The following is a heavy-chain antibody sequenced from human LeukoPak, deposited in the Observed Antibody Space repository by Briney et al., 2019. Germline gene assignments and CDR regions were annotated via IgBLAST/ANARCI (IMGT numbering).Heavy chain of an antibody. Sequence: GASVKVSCKASGYTFTGYYMHWVRQAPGKGLEWMGGFDPEDGETIYARKFQGRVTMTEDTSTDTAYMELSSLRSEDTAVYYCATVPSMVRGVQYFDYWGQGTLVTVSS. J-gene: IGHJ4*02. D-gene: IGHD3-10*01. CDR1: GYTFTGYY. CDR2: FDPEDGET. V-gene: IGHV1-24*01. CDR3: ATVPSMVRGVQYFDY.